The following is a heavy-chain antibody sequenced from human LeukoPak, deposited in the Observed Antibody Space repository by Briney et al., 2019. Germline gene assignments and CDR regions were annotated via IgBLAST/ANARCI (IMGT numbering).Heavy chain of an antibody. V-gene: IGHV1-18*01. D-gene: IGHD5-18*01. CDR2: ISAYNGNT. CDR3: AREPTGGYSYGSWFDP. J-gene: IGHJ5*02. Sequence: GASVKVSCKASGYTFTSYGISWVRQAPGQGLEWMGWISAYNGNTNYAQKPQGRVTMTTDTSTSTAYMELRSLRSDDTAVYYCAREPTGGYSYGSWFDPWGQGTLVTVSS. CDR1: GYTFTSYG.